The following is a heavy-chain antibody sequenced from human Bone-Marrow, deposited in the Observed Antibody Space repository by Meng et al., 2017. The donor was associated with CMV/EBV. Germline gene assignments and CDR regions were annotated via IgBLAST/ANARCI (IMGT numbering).Heavy chain of an antibody. Sequence: GESLKISCAASGFTFSSYSMNWVRQAPGKGLEWVSSISSSSSYIYYADSVKGRFTISRDNAKNSLYLQMNSLRAEDTAVYYCARGVDTAMVKREYYFDYWGQGTLVTVSS. CDR3: ARGVDTAMVKREYYFDY. CDR1: GFTFSSYS. CDR2: ISSSSSYI. V-gene: IGHV3-21*01. D-gene: IGHD5-18*01. J-gene: IGHJ4*02.